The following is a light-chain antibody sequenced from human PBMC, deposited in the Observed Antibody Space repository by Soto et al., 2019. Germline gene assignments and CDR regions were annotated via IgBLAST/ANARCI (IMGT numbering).Light chain of an antibody. Sequence: DIQMTQSPSSLSASVGDRVTITCRASQSISTNLNWYQQKPGKAPNLLIYVASSLQSGVPLRFSGSGSGTDFTLTISSLQPEDFATYYCQQSYSTPYTFGQGTKLEIK. V-gene: IGKV1-39*01. CDR3: QQSYSTPYT. CDR1: QSISTN. J-gene: IGKJ2*01. CDR2: VAS.